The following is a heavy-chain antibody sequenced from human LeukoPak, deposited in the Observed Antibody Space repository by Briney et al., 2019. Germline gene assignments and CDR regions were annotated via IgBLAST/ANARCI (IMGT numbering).Heavy chain of an antibody. J-gene: IGHJ4*02. CDR1: GGSISSSSYY. Sequence: SETLSLTCTVSGGSISSSSYYWGWIRQPPGKGLEWIGSIYYSGSTYYNPSLKSRVTISVDTSKNQFSLKLTSVTAADTAVYYCASARGGSYRSYYFDYWGQGTLVTVSS. CDR3: ASARGGSYRSYYFDY. V-gene: IGHV4-39*01. D-gene: IGHD3-16*02. CDR2: IYYSGST.